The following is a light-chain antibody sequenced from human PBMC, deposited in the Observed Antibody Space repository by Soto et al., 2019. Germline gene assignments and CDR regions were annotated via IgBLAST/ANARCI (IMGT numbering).Light chain of an antibody. CDR3: SSYTSAGTLV. Sequence: QSVLTQPASVSGSPGQSISISCTGTSSDVGGYNYVSWYLQHPGKAPKLMISEVSNRPSGVSTRFSGSKSGNTASLAISGLQADDEADYHCSSYTSAGTLVFGTGTKVTVL. J-gene: IGLJ1*01. V-gene: IGLV2-14*01. CDR2: EVS. CDR1: SSDVGGYNY.